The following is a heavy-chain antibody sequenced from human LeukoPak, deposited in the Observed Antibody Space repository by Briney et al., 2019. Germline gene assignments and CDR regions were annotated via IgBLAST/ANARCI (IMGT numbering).Heavy chain of an antibody. J-gene: IGHJ4*02. Sequence: PSETLSLTCAVSGYSISSGYYWGWIRQPPGKGLEWIGSIYHSGSTYYNPSLKSRATISVDTSKNQFSLKLSSVTAADTAVYYCARLVDSYYFDYWGQGTLVTVSS. CDR3: ARLVDSYYFDY. D-gene: IGHD3/OR15-3a*01. CDR2: IYHSGST. CDR1: GYSISSGYY. V-gene: IGHV4-38-2*01.